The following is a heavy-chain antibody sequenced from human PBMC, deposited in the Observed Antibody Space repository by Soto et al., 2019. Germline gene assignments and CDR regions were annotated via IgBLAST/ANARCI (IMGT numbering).Heavy chain of an antibody. CDR2: ISGNTGTT. Sequence: EVQLLESGGGLVQPGGSLRLSCAASGFTFSNSGMSWVRQAPGKGLEWVSAISGNTGTTYYGDSVKGRFTISRDNVKNILYLQMKSLRAEDTAVYFCASLGWNIPPFDGWGQGTPVTVSS. V-gene: IGHV3-23*01. D-gene: IGHD1-1*01. J-gene: IGHJ4*02. CDR1: GFTFSNSG. CDR3: ASLGWNIPPFDG.